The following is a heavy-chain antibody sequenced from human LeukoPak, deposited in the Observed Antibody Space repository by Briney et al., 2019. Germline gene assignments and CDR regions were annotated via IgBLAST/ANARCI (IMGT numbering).Heavy chain of an antibody. CDR2: IYYSGST. CDR1: GGSISSGGYY. CDR3: AQLYGSGSYFDY. Sequence: SETLSLTCTVSGGSISSGGYYWSWIRQHPGKGLEWIGYIYYSGSTYYNPSLKSRVTISVDTSKNQFSLKLSSVTAADTAVYYCAQLYGSGSYFDYWGQGTLVTVSS. J-gene: IGHJ4*02. V-gene: IGHV4-31*03. D-gene: IGHD3-10*01.